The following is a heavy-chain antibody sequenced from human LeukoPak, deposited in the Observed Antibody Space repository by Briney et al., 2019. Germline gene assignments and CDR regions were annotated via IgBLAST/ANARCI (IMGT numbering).Heavy chain of an antibody. CDR1: GGSFSGYH. V-gene: IGHV4-34*01. J-gene: IGHJ4*02. D-gene: IGHD6-6*01. Sequence: SETLSLTCAVYGGSFSGYHWSWIRQPPGKGLEWIGEINHSGSTNYNPSLKSRVTISVDTSKNQFSLKLSSVTAADTAVYYCARSEGIAARFRYWGQGTLVTVSS. CDR3: ARSEGIAARFRY. CDR2: INHSGST.